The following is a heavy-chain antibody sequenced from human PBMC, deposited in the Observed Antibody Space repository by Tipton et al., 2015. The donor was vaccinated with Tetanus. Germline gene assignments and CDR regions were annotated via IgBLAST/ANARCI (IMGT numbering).Heavy chain of an antibody. D-gene: IGHD2-2*01. CDR1: GGSISSSSYY. Sequence: TLSLTCTVSGGSISSSSYYWGWIRQPPGKGLEWIGNIYYSGSTYYNPSLKSRVTISVDTSKNQFSLKLSSVTAADTAVYYCASTIESAAANWYFDLWGRGTLVTVSS. CDR3: ASTIESAAANWYFDL. CDR2: IYYSGST. J-gene: IGHJ2*01. V-gene: IGHV4-39*01.